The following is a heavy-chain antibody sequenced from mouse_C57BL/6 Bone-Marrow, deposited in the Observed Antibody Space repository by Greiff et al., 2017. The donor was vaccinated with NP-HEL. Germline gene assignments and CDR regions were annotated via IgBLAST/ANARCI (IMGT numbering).Heavy chain of an antibody. J-gene: IGHJ2*01. CDR3: ARHYYSNYFDC. Sequence: EVHLVESGGDLVKPGGSLKLSCAASGFTFSSYGMSWVRQTPDKRLEWVATISTGGSYTYYPDSVKGRFTISRDNANNTTYLQMSSLKSEDTAMYYCARHYYSNYFDCGGQGTTLTVSA. CDR2: ISTGGSYT. CDR1: GFTFSSYG. V-gene: IGHV5-6*01. D-gene: IGHD2-5*01.